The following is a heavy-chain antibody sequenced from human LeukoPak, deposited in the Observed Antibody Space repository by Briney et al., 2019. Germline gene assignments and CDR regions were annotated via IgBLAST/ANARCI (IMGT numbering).Heavy chain of an antibody. J-gene: IGHJ4*02. CDR1: GGSISSGGYY. D-gene: IGHD3-3*01. CDR3: ARDTIFGVVTYFDY. V-gene: IGHV4-31*11. Sequence: SETLSLTCVVSGGSISSGGYYWSWIRQHPGKGLEWIGYIYYSGSTYYNPSLKSRVTISVDTSKNQFSLKLSSVTAADTAVYYCARDTIFGVVTYFDYWGQGTLVTVSS. CDR2: IYYSGST.